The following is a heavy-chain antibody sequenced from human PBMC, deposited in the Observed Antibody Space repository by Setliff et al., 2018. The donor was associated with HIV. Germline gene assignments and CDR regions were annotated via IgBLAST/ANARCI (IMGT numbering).Heavy chain of an antibody. V-gene: IGHV3-30-3*01. CDR3: AREGVHHNFWSGYTYYYGLDV. Sequence: LSLSCAASGFTFSSYTIHWVRQAPGEGLEWVAVMSFDGTNKYYGDAVKGRFTISRDNSKNTLYLQMNSLTPEDTAVYYCAREGVHHNFWSGYTYYYGLDVWGQGTTVTVSS. J-gene: IGHJ3*01. D-gene: IGHD3-3*01. CDR2: MSFDGTNK. CDR1: GFTFSSYT.